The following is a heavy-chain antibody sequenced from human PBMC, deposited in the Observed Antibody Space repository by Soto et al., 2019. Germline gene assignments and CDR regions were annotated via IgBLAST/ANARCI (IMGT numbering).Heavy chain of an antibody. Sequence: QVQLVQSGAEVKKPGASVRVSCQASGYTFISFDINWVRQATGQGLEWMGWMNPNTGNTGYEQKFQGRVTMTRNTSIGTAYMVLSSLTSGDTAVYYCARRKERSGPYYLDSWGQGTLVTVSS. V-gene: IGHV1-8*01. J-gene: IGHJ4*02. D-gene: IGHD6-25*01. CDR2: MNPNTGNT. CDR1: GYTFISFD. CDR3: ARRKERSGPYYLDS.